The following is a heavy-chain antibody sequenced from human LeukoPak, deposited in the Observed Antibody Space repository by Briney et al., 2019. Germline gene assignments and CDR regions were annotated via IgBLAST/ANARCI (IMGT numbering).Heavy chain of an antibody. Sequence: ASVKVSCKASGYTFTSYWIGWVRQMPGKGLEWMGIIYPGDSDSRYSPSFQGQVTISADKSISTAYLQWSSLKASDTAMYYCARGDCTNGVCSLLSFFDYWGQGTLVTVSS. CDR2: IYPGDSDS. J-gene: IGHJ4*02. CDR1: GYTFTSYW. D-gene: IGHD2-8*01. CDR3: ARGDCTNGVCSLLSFFDY. V-gene: IGHV5-51*01.